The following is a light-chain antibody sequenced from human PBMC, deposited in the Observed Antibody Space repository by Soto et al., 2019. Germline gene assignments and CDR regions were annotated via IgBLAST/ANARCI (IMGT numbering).Light chain of an antibody. J-gene: IGKJ1*01. Sequence: DIQLTQSPSTLSASVGDRVTITCRASQSIRSWLAWYQPKPGKAPKLLIYDAYSLESGVPSRLTGSGSGTEFTLTISSLQPDDFATYYCQQYNSYWKFGQGTKVDIK. CDR2: DAY. CDR3: QQYNSYWK. CDR1: QSIRSW. V-gene: IGKV1-5*01.